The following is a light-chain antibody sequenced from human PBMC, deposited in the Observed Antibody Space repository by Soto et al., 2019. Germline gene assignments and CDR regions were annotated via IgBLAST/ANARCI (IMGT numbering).Light chain of an antibody. V-gene: IGKV1-9*01. CDR2: ASS. CDR1: QGISSY. J-gene: IGKJ5*01. Sequence: DIPLTQSPSFLSASVGDRVTISCRASQGISSYLAWYQQTPGKAPKLLIYASSTLQSGYPSRFSGSDSGTEFTLTIGSLQPEDSATYYCQQYNTFPVTFGQGTRVDI. CDR3: QQYNTFPVT.